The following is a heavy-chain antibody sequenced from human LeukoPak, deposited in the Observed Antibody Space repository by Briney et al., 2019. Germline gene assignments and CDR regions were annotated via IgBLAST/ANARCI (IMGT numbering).Heavy chain of an antibody. CDR3: ARGSRNYNNYEGADY. CDR2: INHSGDT. D-gene: IGHD4-11*01. J-gene: IGHJ4*02. V-gene: IGHV4-34*01. CDR1: GGAFSGYY. Sequence: SETLSLTCAVYGGAFSGYYWSWIRQPPGKGLEWIGEINHSGDTKYNPSLKSRVSMSVGVSKDQFSLKLTSLTAAGTAVYYCARGSRNYNNYEGADYWGQGALVTVSS.